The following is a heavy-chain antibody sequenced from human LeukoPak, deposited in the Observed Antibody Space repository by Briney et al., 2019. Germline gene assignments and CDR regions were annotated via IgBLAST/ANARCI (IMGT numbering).Heavy chain of an antibody. D-gene: IGHD1-14*01. J-gene: IGHJ5*02. Sequence: TGGSLRLSCAASEFTFSNYAMYWVRQAPGKGLEWVSGISGGGGSTYYADSVKGRFTISRDSSKNTLYLQMDSLRAEDTALYYCAKGSGINHYHWIDPWGQGTLVTVSS. CDR3: AKGSGINHYHWIDP. CDR1: EFTFSNYA. V-gene: IGHV3-23*01. CDR2: ISGGGGST.